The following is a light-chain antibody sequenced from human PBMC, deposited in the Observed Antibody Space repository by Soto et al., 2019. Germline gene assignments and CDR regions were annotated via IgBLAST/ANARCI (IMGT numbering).Light chain of an antibody. CDR2: GNS. V-gene: IGLV1-40*01. J-gene: IGLJ1*01. CDR1: SSNIGAGYD. Sequence: QSVLTQPPSVSGAPGQRVTISCTGSSSNIGAGYDVHWYQQIPGTAPRLLIYGNSNRPSGVPDRFSGSKSGSSVSLAITGLHAEDDADYFCQSYDSSLIGYVFGTGTNLTVL. CDR3: QSYDSSLIGYV.